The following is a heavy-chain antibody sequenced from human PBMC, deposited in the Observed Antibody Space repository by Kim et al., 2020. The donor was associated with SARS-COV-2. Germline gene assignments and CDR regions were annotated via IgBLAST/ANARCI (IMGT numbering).Heavy chain of an antibody. V-gene: IGHV1-3*04. CDR2: INTGNGNT. CDR3: ARGCGSGCHGDY. Sequence: ASVKVSCKASGYTITSYAIHWVRQAPGQRLEWMGWINTGNGNTKYSQKFQGRVTFTRDTAASAAYMELSSLRSEDTAVYYCARGCGSGCHGDYCGQGTLVTVS. CDR1: GYTITSYA. D-gene: IGHD6-19*01. J-gene: IGHJ4*02.